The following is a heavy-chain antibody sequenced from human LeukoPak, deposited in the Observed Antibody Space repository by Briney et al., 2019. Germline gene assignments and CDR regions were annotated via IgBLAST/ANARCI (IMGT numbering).Heavy chain of an antibody. CDR1: GASISSYY. CDR2: IYTSGST. CDR3: ARSGSGYLRYYFDY. D-gene: IGHD5-12*01. Sequence: PSETLSLTCSVSGASISSYYWSWIRQPVGKGLEWIGRIYTSGSTNYNPSLKSRVTMSVDTSKNQFSLKLSSVTAADTAVYYCARSGSGYLRYYFDYWGQGTLVTVSS. J-gene: IGHJ4*02. V-gene: IGHV4-4*07.